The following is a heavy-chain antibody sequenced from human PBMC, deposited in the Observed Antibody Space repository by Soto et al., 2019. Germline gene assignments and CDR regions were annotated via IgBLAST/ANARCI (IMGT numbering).Heavy chain of an antibody. V-gene: IGHV3-64*01. Sequence: GGSLRLSCAASGFTFSIYAMHWVRQAPGKGLEYVSAISSNGGSTYYANSVKGRFTISRDNSNNTLYLQMGSLRAEDMAVYYCARGFCSRASCYGELDYWGQGSLVTVSS. CDR3: ARGFCSRASCYGELDY. CDR2: ISSNGGST. J-gene: IGHJ4*02. D-gene: IGHD2-2*01. CDR1: GFTFSIYA.